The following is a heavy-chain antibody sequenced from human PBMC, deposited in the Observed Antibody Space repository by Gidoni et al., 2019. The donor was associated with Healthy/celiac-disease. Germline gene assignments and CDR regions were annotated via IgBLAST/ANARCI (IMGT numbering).Heavy chain of an antibody. CDR3: AREAARDSVYMDV. CDR1: GFTFSSYS. Sequence: EVQLVESGGGLVQPGGSLRLSCAASGFTFSSYSMNWVRQAPGKGLGWVSDMSSSSSTIDDADEVKGRFTSSRDNAKNSLYLQMNSLRDEDTAVYDCAREAARDSVYMDVWGKGTTVTVSS. D-gene: IGHD6-6*01. CDR2: MSSSSSTI. V-gene: IGHV3-48*02. J-gene: IGHJ6*03.